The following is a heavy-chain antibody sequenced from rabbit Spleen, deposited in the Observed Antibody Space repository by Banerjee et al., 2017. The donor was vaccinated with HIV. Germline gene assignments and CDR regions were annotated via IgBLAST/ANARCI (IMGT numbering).Heavy chain of an antibody. D-gene: IGHD6-1*01. CDR1: GFSFSSSYY. CDR2: IYAGSSGRT. Sequence: QEQLVESGGGLVKPTGSLTLTCTASGFSFSSSYYMCWVRQAPGKGLEWIACIYAGSSGRTYYASWAKGRFTISKTSSTTVTLQMTSLTDADTATYFCARDNYGDVGYVYGYDLWGPGTLVTVS. V-gene: IGHV1S45*01. CDR3: ARDNYGDVGYVYGYDL. J-gene: IGHJ4*01.